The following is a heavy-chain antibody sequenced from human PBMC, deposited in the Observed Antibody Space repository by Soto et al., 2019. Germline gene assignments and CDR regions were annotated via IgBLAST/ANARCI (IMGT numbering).Heavy chain of an antibody. V-gene: IGHV1-46*01. CDR2: INPSGGST. CDR3: AREERRWLQLRVGANDY. J-gene: IGHJ4*02. Sequence: GASVKVSCKASGGTFSSYAISWVRQAPGQGLEWMGIINPSGGSTSYAQKFQGRVTMTRDTSTSTVYMELSSLRSEDTAVYYCAREERRWLQLRVGANDYWGQGTLVTVSS. D-gene: IGHD5-12*01. CDR1: GGTFSSYA.